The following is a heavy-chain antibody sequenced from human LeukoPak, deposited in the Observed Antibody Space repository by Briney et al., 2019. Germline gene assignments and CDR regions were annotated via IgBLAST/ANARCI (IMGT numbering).Heavy chain of an antibody. CDR1: GFTFSNSW. J-gene: IGHJ5*02. D-gene: IGHD5-24*01. V-gene: IGHV3-7*01. CDR2: INQDGGEI. CDR3: ARDGSPEASINYFDT. Sequence: LSGGSLRLSCAASGFTFSNSWMTWVRQAPGKGLEWVASINQDGGEIHYVDSVKGRFTISRDNAKNSLYLQMNSLSADDTALYYCARDGSPEASINYFDTWGQGTPVTVSS.